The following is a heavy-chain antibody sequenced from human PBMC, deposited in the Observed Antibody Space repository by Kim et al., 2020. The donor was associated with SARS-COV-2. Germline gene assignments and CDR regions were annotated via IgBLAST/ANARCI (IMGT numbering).Heavy chain of an antibody. CDR3: TRGQPLVY. D-gene: IGHD2-2*01. V-gene: IGHV4-31*03. CDR1: GGSIRSGGKF. CDR2: ISYSENS. J-gene: IGHJ4*02. Sequence: SETLSLTCSVSGGSIRSGGKFWTWIGQHPAKGLEWIGYISYSENSHYSPSLRSRVSISLQTSENQFSLKLTSVTAADTAVYFCTRGQPLVYWGQGILVTVSS.